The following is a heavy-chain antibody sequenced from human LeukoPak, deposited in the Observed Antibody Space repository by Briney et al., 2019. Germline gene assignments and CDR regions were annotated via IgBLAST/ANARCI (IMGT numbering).Heavy chain of an antibody. CDR3: ARSKVGYDYVGMDV. CDR2: ISSSSSTI. Sequence: GGSLRLSCAASGFTFSSYSMNWVRQAPGEGLEWVSYISSSSSTIYYADSVKGRFTISRDNAKNSLYLQMNSLRAEDTAVYYCARSKVGYDYVGMDVWGQGTTVTVSS. D-gene: IGHD3-16*01. J-gene: IGHJ6*02. V-gene: IGHV3-48*01. CDR1: GFTFSSYS.